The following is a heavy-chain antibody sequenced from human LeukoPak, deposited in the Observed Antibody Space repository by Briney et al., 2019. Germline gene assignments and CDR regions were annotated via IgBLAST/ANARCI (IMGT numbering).Heavy chain of an antibody. CDR1: GDSVRSYY. CDR2: INDRGST. J-gene: IGHJ6*02. D-gene: IGHD6-13*01. Sequence: SEILSLTCTVSGDSVRSYYWSWIRQPPGQGLEWLGHINDRGSTNYNPSLQGRVTISIDTSKNQFSLKVNSVTAADTAVYYCVRDSRYGSGWFEDGLDFWGQGTTITVSS. CDR3: VRDSRYGSGWFEDGLDF. V-gene: IGHV4-59*02.